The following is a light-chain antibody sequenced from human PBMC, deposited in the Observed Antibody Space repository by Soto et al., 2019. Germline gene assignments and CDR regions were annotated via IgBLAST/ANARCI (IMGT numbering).Light chain of an antibody. CDR1: QSVSSK. CDR2: RAS. J-gene: IGKJ1*01. Sequence: EIVMTQYPATLSVSPGERATLSCRASQSVSSKLAWYQQKPGQAPRLLIYRASNRATDIPARFISSGSRTEFTLTISRMQYEDCAVCYCQQYNNWPPATCGQGTRMQIK. CDR3: QQYNNWPPAT. V-gene: IGKV3-15*01.